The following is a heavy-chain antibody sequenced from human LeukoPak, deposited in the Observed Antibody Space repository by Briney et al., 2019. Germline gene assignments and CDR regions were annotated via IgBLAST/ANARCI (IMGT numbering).Heavy chain of an antibody. CDR2: ISSSSTI. CDR1: GFTFSSYS. J-gene: IGHJ6*02. CDR3: ARDPDGMDV. Sequence: GGSLRLSCAASGFTFSSYSMNWVRQAPGKGLEWVSYISSSSTIYYADSVKGRFTISRDNAKNSLYLQMNSLRAEDTAVYYCARDPDGMDVWGQGTTVTVSS. V-gene: IGHV3-48*01.